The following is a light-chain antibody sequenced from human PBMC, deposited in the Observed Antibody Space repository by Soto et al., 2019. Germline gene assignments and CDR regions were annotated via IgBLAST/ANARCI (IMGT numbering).Light chain of an antibody. V-gene: IGKV1-5*01. Sequence: DIQMTQSASTLSVSLGDRVTITCGASQSISSWLAWYQQKLGRAPRLLIYDASSLESGVPSRFSGSGYVKEFTLTISSLQPDDFATYYCQQYNSYSPTWTFGQGTKVDIK. CDR3: QQYNSYSPTWT. CDR2: DAS. J-gene: IGKJ1*01. CDR1: QSISSW.